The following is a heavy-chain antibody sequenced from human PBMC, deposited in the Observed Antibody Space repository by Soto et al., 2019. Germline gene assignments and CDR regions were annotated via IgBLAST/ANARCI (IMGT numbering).Heavy chain of an antibody. V-gene: IGHV4-31*03. CDR2: IYYSGST. D-gene: IGHD5-18*01. Sequence: SETLSLTCTVSGGSISSGGYYWSWIRQHPGKGLEWIGYIYYSGSTYYNPSLKSRVTISVDTSKNQFSLKLSSVTAADTAVYYCAREKSGYSYGTGNYGMDVWGQGTTVT. CDR1: GGSISSGGYY. J-gene: IGHJ6*02. CDR3: AREKSGYSYGTGNYGMDV.